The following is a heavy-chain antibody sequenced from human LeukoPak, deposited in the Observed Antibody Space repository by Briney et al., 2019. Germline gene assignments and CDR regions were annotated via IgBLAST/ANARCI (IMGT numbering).Heavy chain of an antibody. D-gene: IGHD6-25*01. CDR1: GFTFSDAW. CDR3: TTRRQDGC. V-gene: IGHV3-15*01. J-gene: IGHJ4*02. Sequence: GGSLRLSCVASGFTFSDAWMSWVRQAPGKGLEWVGRIKSKIDGGTIDYGAPVKGRFTISRDDSRNTLYLQMNSLKTEDTAVYYCTTRRQDGCWGQGTLVSVS. CDR2: IKSKIDGGTI.